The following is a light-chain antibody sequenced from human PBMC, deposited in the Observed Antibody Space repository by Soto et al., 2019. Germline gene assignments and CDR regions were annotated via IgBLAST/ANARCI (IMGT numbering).Light chain of an antibody. CDR3: QQSYNTLIT. CDR1: QRISTW. V-gene: IGKV1-5*01. J-gene: IGKJ5*01. Sequence: DIQMTQSPSTLSASVGDRVTITCRASQRISTWLAWYQQKPGKAPELLIYDASNLESGVPSRFSGSGSGTDFTLTISSLQAEDFATYYCQQSYNTLITFGHGTRLEIK. CDR2: DAS.